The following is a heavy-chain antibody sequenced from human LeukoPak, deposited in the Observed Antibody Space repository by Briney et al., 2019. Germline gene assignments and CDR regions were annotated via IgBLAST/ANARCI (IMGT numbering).Heavy chain of an antibody. CDR1: GGSISSGGYY. Sequence: PSETLSLTCTVSGGSISSGGYYWSWIRQPPGKGLEWIGYIYHSGSTNYNPSLKSRVTISVDTSKNQFSLKLSSVTAADTAVYYCARVRRIVVVITQKTTPTVIDYWGQGTLVTVSS. CDR3: ARVRRIVVVITQKTTPTVIDY. J-gene: IGHJ4*02. D-gene: IGHD3-22*01. CDR2: IYHSGST. V-gene: IGHV4-30-2*01.